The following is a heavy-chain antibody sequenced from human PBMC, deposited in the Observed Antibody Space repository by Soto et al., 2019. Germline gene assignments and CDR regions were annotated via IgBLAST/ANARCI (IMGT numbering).Heavy chain of an antibody. CDR1: GYSISSGYY. V-gene: IGHV4-38-2*01. J-gene: IGHJ6*02. CDR3: AARGQWLRLVDYYGMDV. CDR2: IYHSGST. Sequence: SETLSLTCDVSGYSISSGYYWGWILQPPWKGLEWIGSIYHSGSTYYNPSLKSRVTITVDTAKNQFSLKLSSVTATDTAVYYCAARGQWLRLVDYYGMDVWGQGTTVTVSS. D-gene: IGHD5-12*01.